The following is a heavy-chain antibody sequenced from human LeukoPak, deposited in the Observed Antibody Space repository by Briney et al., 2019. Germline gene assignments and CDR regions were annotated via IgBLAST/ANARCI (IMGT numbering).Heavy chain of an antibody. CDR3: VGVRGSNWFDP. CDR1: EFTFSDYY. V-gene: IGHV3-11*01. CDR2: ITSSDSTI. D-gene: IGHD3-16*01. Sequence: GGSLRLSCAASEFTFSDYYMSWIRQAPGKGLEWVSYITSSDSTIYYADSVKGRFTISRDNAKKSLYLQMNSLRAEDTAVYYCVGVRGSNWFDPWGQGTLVTVSS. J-gene: IGHJ5*02.